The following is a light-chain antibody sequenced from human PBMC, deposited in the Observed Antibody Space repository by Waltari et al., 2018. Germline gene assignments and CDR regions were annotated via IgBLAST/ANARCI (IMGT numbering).Light chain of an antibody. CDR1: QSVNSQ. J-gene: IGKJ1*01. V-gene: IGKV3-11*01. CDR2: DAS. CDR3: QQRSKWPWS. Sequence: EIVLTQSPATLSLSPGERATLSCRASQSVNSQLAWYHHKPGQAPRLLIYDASIRVTGISARFSGSGSGTDFTLTISSLEPEDFAVYYCQQRSKWPWSFGQGTKVEIK.